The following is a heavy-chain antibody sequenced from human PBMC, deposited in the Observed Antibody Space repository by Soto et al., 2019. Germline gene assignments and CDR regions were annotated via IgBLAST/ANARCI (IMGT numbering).Heavy chain of an antibody. V-gene: IGHV1-58*01. CDR1: GFTFTSSA. Sequence: ASVKVSCKASGFTFTSSAVQWVLQARGQRLEWIGWIVVGSGNTNYAQKFQERVTITRDMSTSTAYMELSRLRSDDTAVHYCARGPVDIVATTAYYYFDYWGQGTLVTVSS. CDR2: IVVGSGNT. CDR3: ARGPVDIVATTAYYYFDY. D-gene: IGHD5-12*01. J-gene: IGHJ4*02.